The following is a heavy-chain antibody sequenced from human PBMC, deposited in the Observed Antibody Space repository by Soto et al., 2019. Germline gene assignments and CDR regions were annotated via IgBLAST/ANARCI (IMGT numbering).Heavy chain of an antibody. CDR3: ARDRVGGDPDAFDI. J-gene: IGHJ3*02. CDR1: GGTFSSYT. CDR2: IIPILGIA. V-gene: IGHV1-69*04. D-gene: IGHD2-21*02. Sequence: GASVKVSCKASGGTFSSYTISWVRQAPGQGLEWMGRIIPILGIANYAQKFQGRVTITADKSTSTAYMELSSLRSEDTAVYYCARDRVGGDPDAFDIWGQGTMVTVSS.